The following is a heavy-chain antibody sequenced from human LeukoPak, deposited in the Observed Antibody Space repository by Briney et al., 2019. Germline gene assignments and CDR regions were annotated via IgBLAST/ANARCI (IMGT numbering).Heavy chain of an antibody. D-gene: IGHD2-2*01. CDR2: ISAYNGKT. J-gene: IGHJ4*02. CDR3: ARDRIVVVPAAPTPFDY. Sequence: ASVKVSCKASGYTFTSYGISWVRQAPGQGLEWMGWISAYNGKTNYAQKLQGRVTMTTDTSTSTAYMELRSLRSDDTAVYYCARDRIVVVPAAPTPFDYWGQGTLVTVSS. CDR1: GYTFTSYG. V-gene: IGHV1-18*01.